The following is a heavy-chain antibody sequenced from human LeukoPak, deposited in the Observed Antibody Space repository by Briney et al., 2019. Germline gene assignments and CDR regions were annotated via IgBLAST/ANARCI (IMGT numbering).Heavy chain of an antibody. CDR2: IYYSGST. V-gene: IGHV4-39*01. J-gene: IGHJ5*02. CDR3: ARHQTYGGYDINWFDP. CDR1: GGSISSSSYY. D-gene: IGHD5-12*01. Sequence: PSETLSLTCTVSGGSISSSSYYWGWIRQPPGKGLEWIGSIYYSGSTYYNPSLKSRVTISVDTSKNQFSLKLSSVTAADTAVYYCARHQTYGGYDINWFDPWGQGTLVTVSS.